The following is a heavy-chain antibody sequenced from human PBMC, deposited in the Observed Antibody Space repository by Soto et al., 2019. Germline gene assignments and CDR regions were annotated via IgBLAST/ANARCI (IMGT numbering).Heavy chain of an antibody. CDR2: ISAYDGNT. Sequence: AQLVQSGAEVKKPGASVKVSCKASDYTFTSYEIDWVRQAPGQGLEWLGWISAYDGNTKYAQILQGRVSLTTDTSTNTAYMELRSLRSDDTALYFCARGGYYDSSGSRNYYYYGMNDW. CDR3: ARGGYYDSSGSRNYYYYGMND. V-gene: IGHV1-18*01. J-gene: IGHJ6*01. D-gene: IGHD3-22*01. CDR1: DYTFTSYE.